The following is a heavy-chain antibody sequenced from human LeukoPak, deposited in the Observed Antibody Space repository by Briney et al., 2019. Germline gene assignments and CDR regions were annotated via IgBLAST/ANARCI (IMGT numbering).Heavy chain of an antibody. Sequence: GGSLRLSCAVSGFIFSDYYMTWIRQAPGKGLAWVSYINSIGSYTKDADSVKGRFTISRDNAKNSLYLQMNSLRAEDTAVYYCARELRGYSYGFDYWGQGALVTVSS. CDR3: ARELRGYSYGFDY. D-gene: IGHD5-18*01. V-gene: IGHV3-11*05. CDR1: GFIFSDYY. CDR2: INSIGSYT. J-gene: IGHJ4*02.